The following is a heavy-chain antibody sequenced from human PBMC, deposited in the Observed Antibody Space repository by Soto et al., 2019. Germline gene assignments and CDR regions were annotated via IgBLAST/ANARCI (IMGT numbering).Heavy chain of an antibody. CDR1: GFTFSSYE. J-gene: IGHJ5*02. Sequence: GGSLRLSCAASGFTFSSYEMNWVRQAPGKGLEWVSYISSSGSTIYYADSVKGRFTISRDNAKNSLYLQMNSLRAEDTAVYYCARDPQNYDFWSGTVDPWGQGTLVTVSS. CDR2: ISSSGSTI. V-gene: IGHV3-48*03. D-gene: IGHD3-3*01. CDR3: ARDPQNYDFWSGTVDP.